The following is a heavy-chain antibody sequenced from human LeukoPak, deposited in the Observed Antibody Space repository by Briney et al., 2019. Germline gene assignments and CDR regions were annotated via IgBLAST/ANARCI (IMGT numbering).Heavy chain of an antibody. V-gene: IGHV4-59*01. CDR2: IYYSGST. J-gene: IGHJ5*02. CDR3: ARAGARYSSGWYWLDP. Sequence: SETLSLTCTVSGGSISNYYWNWIRQPPGKGLEWIGYIYYSGSTNYNPSLKSRVTISVDTSKNQFSLKLSSVTAADTAVYYCARAGARYSSGWYWLDPWGQGTLVTVSS. CDR1: GGSISNYY. D-gene: IGHD6-19*01.